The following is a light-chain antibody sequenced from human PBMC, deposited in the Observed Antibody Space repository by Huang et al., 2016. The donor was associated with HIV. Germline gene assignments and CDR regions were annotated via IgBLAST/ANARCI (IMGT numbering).Light chain of an antibody. CDR1: QTISSSY. CDR3: QQYGNSPPVT. J-gene: IGKJ3*01. Sequence: IVLTQSPGTLSLSPGQGATLSCRASQTISSSYFAWHQQNPGQAPRLLIYGASTSAAGIPDRFSGRGSGTDFTLSISRLEPEDFAVYYCQQYGNSPPVTFGPGTKVDI. V-gene: IGKV3-20*01. CDR2: GAS.